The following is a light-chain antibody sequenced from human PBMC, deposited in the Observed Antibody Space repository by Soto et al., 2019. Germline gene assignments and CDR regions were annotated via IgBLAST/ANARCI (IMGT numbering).Light chain of an antibody. CDR2: SSD. V-gene: IGLV1-44*01. CDR3: AEWDGSLNYYV. CDR1: SSNIGSST. J-gene: IGLJ1*01. Sequence: QSALTQPPSASGTPGQRVTISCSGSSSNIGSSTVNWYQQVPGTAPNLLIHSSDQRPSGVPGRFSGSKSGTSASLAITGLQSDDEADYYCAEWDGSLNYYVFGTGTEVTV.